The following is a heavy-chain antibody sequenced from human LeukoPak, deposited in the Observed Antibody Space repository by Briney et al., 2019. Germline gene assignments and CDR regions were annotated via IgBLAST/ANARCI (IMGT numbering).Heavy chain of an antibody. Sequence: PGASLRLSCAASGFTFSSYAMCWVRQAPGKGLEWVSAICDSGGNTYYADSVKGRFTISRDNSKNTLYLQMNSLRAEDTDVYYCAKCDGMITFGGVIVIAAGYFDFWGQGTLVTVSS. CDR2: ICDSGGNT. CDR1: GFTFSSYA. V-gene: IGHV3-23*01. D-gene: IGHD3-16*02. CDR3: AKCDGMITFGGVIVIAAGYFDF. J-gene: IGHJ4*02.